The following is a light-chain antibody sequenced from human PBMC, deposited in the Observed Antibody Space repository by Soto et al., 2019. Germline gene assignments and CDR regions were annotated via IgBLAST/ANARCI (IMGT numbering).Light chain of an antibody. CDR3: QSYDTRLSGSV. V-gene: IGLV1-40*01. CDR1: SSNIGAGYD. CDR2: GNN. J-gene: IGLJ3*02. Sequence: QSVLTQPPSVSGAPGQRVTISCTGTSSNIGAGYDVIWYQQLPGTAPKLLIFGNNSRSSGVPDRFSASQSGTSASLAVAGLQAEDEADYHCQSYDTRLSGSVFGGGTKLTVL.